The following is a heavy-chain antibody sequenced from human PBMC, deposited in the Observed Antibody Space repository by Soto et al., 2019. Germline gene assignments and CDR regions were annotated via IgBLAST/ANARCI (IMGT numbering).Heavy chain of an antibody. CDR3: ASIGSGYFDY. CDR2: IWYDGSNK. J-gene: IGHJ4*02. Sequence: PGGSLRLSCAASGFTFSSYGMHWVRQAPGKGLEWVAVIWYDGSNKYYADSVKGRFTISRDNSKNTLYLQMNSLRAEDTAVYYRASIGSGYFDYWGQGTLVTVSS. CDR1: GFTFSSYG. D-gene: IGHD6-19*01. V-gene: IGHV3-33*01.